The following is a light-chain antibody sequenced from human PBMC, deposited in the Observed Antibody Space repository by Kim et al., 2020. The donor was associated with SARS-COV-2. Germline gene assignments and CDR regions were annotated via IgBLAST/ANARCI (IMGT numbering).Light chain of an antibody. CDR2: SDD. J-gene: IGLJ3*02. Sequence: APGKTARLTCGGNNIGTKSVHWYQQKPGQAPVRLIYSDDNRPSGIPERFSGSNSGNTATLTISRVEAGDEADYYCLVWDTTGDHWVFGGGTQLTVL. CDR3: LVWDTTGDHWV. CDR1: NIGTKS. V-gene: IGLV3-21*04.